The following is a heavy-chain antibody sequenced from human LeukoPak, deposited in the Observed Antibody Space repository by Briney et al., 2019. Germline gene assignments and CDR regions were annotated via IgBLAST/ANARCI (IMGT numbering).Heavy chain of an antibody. CDR3: TKAVGGGRDAYDI. CDR1: GFTLSSYW. D-gene: IGHD3-16*01. Sequence: GGSLRLSCAASGFTLSSYWMHWVRQAPGKGLEWVSSIFDSGAPSYYADSVKGRFTISRDNSKNTVYVQMESLRAEDTAVYYCTKAVGGGRDAYDIWGQGTVVTVSS. J-gene: IGHJ3*02. V-gene: IGHV3-23*01. CDR2: IFDSGAPS.